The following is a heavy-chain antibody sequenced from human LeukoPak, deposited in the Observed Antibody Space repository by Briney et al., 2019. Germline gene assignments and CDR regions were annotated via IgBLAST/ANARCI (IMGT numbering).Heavy chain of an antibody. J-gene: IGHJ6*03. CDR3: ARVLRDILTGSVWPSYYMDV. CDR1: GFTFSSYS. D-gene: IGHD3-9*01. Sequence: GGSLRLSCAASGFTFSSYSMNWVRQAPGKGLEWVSSISSSSSYIYYADSVKGRFTISRDNAKNSLYLQMNSLRAEDTAVYYCARVLRDILTGSVWPSYYMDVWGKGTTVTVSS. CDR2: ISSSSSYI. V-gene: IGHV3-21*01.